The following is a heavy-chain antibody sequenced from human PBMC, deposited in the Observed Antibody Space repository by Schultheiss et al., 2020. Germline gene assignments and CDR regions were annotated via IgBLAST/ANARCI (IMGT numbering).Heavy chain of an antibody. Sequence: SETLSLTCTVSGGSISSGSYYWSWIRQPAGKGLEWIGRIYTSGSTNYNPSLKSRVTISLDTSKNQFSLNLSSVTAADTAVYYCARDNIAARPGINWGQGTLVTVSS. D-gene: IGHD6-6*01. CDR2: IYTSGST. CDR1: GGSISSGSYY. CDR3: ARDNIAARPGIN. J-gene: IGHJ4*02. V-gene: IGHV4-61*02.